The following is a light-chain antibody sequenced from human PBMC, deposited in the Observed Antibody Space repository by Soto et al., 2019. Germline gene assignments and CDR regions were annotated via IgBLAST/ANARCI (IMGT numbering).Light chain of an antibody. CDR3: SSYTSGSTRYV. CDR1: SSDVGGYNY. V-gene: IGLV2-14*01. CDR2: EVS. J-gene: IGLJ1*01. Sequence: QSALTQPASVSGSPGQSINISCTGTSSDVGGYNYVSWYQQHPGKAPKLMIFEVSNRPSGVSNRFSGSKSGNSASLTISGLQAEDEADYYCSSYTSGSTRYVFGTGTKVTV.